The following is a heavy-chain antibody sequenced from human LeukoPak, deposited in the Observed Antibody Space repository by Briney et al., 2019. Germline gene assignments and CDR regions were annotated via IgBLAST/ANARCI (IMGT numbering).Heavy chain of an antibody. CDR2: IHYNGNH. Sequence: SETLSLTCKVSGGSIGGHTFCWDWIRQPPGSGLEWITTIHYNGNHTNNRSVKSRVDISIAIPKSQFSLHLSSVTAADTAIYYCARLTALGGHRRAFDIWGPGTMVTVSS. J-gene: IGHJ3*02. D-gene: IGHD7-27*01. V-gene: IGHV4-39*01. CDR1: GGSIGGHTFC. CDR3: ARLTALGGHRRAFDI.